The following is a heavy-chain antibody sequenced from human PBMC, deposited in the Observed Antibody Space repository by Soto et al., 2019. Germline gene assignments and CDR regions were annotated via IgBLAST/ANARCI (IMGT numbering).Heavy chain of an antibody. Sequence: EVQLLESGGGLVQPGGSLRLSCAASGFTFSSYAMNWVRQAPGKGLEWVSVISGSGGSTYYADSVKGRFTISRDNSKNTLYLQRNSLRAEEKAVYYCARRSSGWYFDYWGQGTLVTVSS. CDR1: GFTFSSYA. V-gene: IGHV3-23*01. J-gene: IGHJ4*02. D-gene: IGHD6-19*01. CDR3: ARRSSGWYFDY. CDR2: ISGSGGST.